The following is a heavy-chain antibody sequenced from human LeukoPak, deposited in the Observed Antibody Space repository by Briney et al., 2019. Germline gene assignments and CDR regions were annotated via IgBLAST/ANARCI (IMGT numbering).Heavy chain of an antibody. CDR3: ARGAYGDK. V-gene: IGHV1-18*01. CDR1: GYTLTSYG. D-gene: IGHD4-17*01. Sequence: GASVKVSCKASGYTLTSYGINWMRRAPRQGLEWMGWISTQSGNTNYAQKVQGRLTLTTDRSTNTAYMELRSLRSDDTAVYYCARGAYGDKWGQGTMVTVSS. CDR2: ISTQSGNT. J-gene: IGHJ4*02.